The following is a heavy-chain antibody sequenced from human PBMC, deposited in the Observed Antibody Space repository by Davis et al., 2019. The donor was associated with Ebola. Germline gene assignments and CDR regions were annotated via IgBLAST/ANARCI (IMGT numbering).Heavy chain of an antibody. CDR1: GGSVNTGSYY. V-gene: IGHV4-39*01. CDR3: ARGGWYRGLGDAFDI. D-gene: IGHD6-19*01. CDR2: IYYNGFT. J-gene: IGHJ3*02. Sequence: SETLSLTCAVSGGSVNTGSYYWGWIRQPPGKGLEWIGSIYYNGFTYYNPSLKSRVTISVDTSKNQFSLKLSSVTAADTAVYYCARGGWYRGLGDAFDIWGQGTMVTVSS.